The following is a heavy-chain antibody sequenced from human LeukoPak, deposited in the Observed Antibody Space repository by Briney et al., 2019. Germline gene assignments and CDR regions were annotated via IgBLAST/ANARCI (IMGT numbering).Heavy chain of an antibody. V-gene: IGHV4-34*01. Sequence: PSETLSLTCAVYGGSFSGYYWSWIRQPPGKGLEWIGEINHSGSTNYNPSLKSRVTISVDTSKNQFSLKLSSVTAADTAVYYCARGEGYYDILTGYYYWGQGTLVTVSS. CDR3: ARGEGYYDILTGYYY. CDR1: GGSFSGYY. D-gene: IGHD3-9*01. J-gene: IGHJ4*02. CDR2: INHSGST.